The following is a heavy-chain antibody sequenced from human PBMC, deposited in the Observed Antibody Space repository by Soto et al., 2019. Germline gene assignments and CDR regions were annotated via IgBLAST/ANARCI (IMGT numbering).Heavy chain of an antibody. CDR3: SKAGTIFGVVMNNWFDP. CDR1: GFTFSSYA. V-gene: IGHV3-23*01. CDR2: INGNDGST. Sequence: GGSLRLSCAASGFTFSSYAMSWVRQAPGKGLEWVSTINGNDGSTYYADTVKGRFTISRDNSKNTLYLQMNSLRVEDTAVYYCSKAGTIFGVVMNNWFDPWGQGTLVTVSS. D-gene: IGHD3-3*01. J-gene: IGHJ5*02.